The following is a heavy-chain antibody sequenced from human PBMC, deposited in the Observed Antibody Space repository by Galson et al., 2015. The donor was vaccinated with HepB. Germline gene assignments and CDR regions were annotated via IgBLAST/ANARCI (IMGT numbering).Heavy chain of an antibody. V-gene: IGHV1-2*06. Sequence: SVKVSCKASGHTFTGYYIHWVRQAPGQGLEWMGRINPNTGDTKYAQKFQGRVGMTRDRSITTADMELRRLRSDDTAVYYCARDTTYYDLMTGYSSHYNGMDVWGQGTTVTVSS. CDR1: GHTFTGYY. CDR3: ARDTTYYDLMTGYSSHYNGMDV. J-gene: IGHJ6*02. D-gene: IGHD3-9*01. CDR2: INPNTGDT.